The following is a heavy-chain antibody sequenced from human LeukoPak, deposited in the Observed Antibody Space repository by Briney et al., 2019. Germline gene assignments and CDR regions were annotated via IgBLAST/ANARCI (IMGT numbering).Heavy chain of an antibody. V-gene: IGHV1-69*06. D-gene: IGHD3-9*01. CDR1: GGTFSSYA. CDR3: ARDLTGYLYYYYGMDV. CDR2: IIPIFGTA. J-gene: IGHJ6*04. Sequence: SVKVSCKASGGTFSSYAISWVRQAPGQGLEWMGGIIPIFGTANYAQKFQGRVTITADKSTSTAYMELSSLRSEDTAVCYCARDLTGYLYYYYGMDVWGKGTTVTVSS.